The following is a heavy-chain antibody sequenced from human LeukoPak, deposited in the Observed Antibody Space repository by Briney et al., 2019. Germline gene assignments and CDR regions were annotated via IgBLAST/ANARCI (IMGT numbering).Heavy chain of an antibody. Sequence: SGTLSLTCAVSGGSISSSNWWSWVRQPPGKGVEWIGEIYHSGSTNYNPSLKSRVTISVDKSKNQFSLKLSSVTAADTAVYYCARGPLYSGSYYGWYFDLWGRGTLVTVSS. CDR3: ARGPLYSGSYYGWYFDL. CDR1: GGSISSSNW. V-gene: IGHV4-4*02. J-gene: IGHJ2*01. D-gene: IGHD1-26*01. CDR2: IYHSGST.